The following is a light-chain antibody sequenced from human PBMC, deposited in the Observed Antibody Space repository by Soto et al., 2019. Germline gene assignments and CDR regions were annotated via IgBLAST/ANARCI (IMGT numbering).Light chain of an antibody. CDR2: SNY. CDR3: AAWDDSLNGPV. CDR1: TSNIGSNT. J-gene: IGLJ2*01. V-gene: IGLV1-44*01. Sequence: QLVLTQPPSASGTPGQRVTISCSGGTSNIGSNTVNWYYHLPGTAPKLLMYSNYQRPSGVPDRFSGSKSGTSASLAISGLQSEDEAYYYCAAWDDSLNGPVFGGGTKVTVL.